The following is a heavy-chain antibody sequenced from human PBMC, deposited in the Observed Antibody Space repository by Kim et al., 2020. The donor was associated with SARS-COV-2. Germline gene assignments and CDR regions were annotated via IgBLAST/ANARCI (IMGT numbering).Heavy chain of an antibody. V-gene: IGHV4-31*02. Sequence: NPSLQSRVTISVGTSKNQFSLKLSSVTAAETAVYYCARVRRAMVRGGFDPWGQGTLVTVSS. D-gene: IGHD3-10*01. CDR3: ARVRRAMVRGGFDP. J-gene: IGHJ5*02.